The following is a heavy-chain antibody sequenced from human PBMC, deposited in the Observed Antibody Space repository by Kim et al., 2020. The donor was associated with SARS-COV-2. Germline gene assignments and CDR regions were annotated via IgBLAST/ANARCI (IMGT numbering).Heavy chain of an antibody. D-gene: IGHD3-10*01. Sequence: GGSLRLSCAASGFTFSSYSMNWVRQAPGKGLEWVSYISSSSSTIYYADSVKGRFTISRDNAKNSVYLQMNSLRAEDTAVYYCAGFRITMVRGVIIPPYYYYGIDVGGKGLTVTVS. V-gene: IGHV3-48*04. CDR1: GFTFSSYS. CDR3: AGFRITMVRGVIIPPYYYYGIDV. CDR2: ISSSSSTI. J-gene: IGHJ6*04.